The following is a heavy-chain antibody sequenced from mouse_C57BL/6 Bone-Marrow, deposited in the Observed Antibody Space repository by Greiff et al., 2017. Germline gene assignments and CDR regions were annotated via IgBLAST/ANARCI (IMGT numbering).Heavy chain of an antibody. CDR3: TRRYYGSSYYFDY. CDR2: IYPGNSDT. J-gene: IGHJ2*01. D-gene: IGHD1-1*01. CDR1: GYTFTSYW. Sequence: EVQLQQSGTVLARPGASVKMSCKTSGYTFTSYWMHWVKQRPGQGLEWIGAIYPGNSDTSYNQKFKGKAKLTAVTSASTAYMELSSLTNEDSAVYYCTRRYYGSSYYFDYWGQGTTLTVSS. V-gene: IGHV1-5*01.